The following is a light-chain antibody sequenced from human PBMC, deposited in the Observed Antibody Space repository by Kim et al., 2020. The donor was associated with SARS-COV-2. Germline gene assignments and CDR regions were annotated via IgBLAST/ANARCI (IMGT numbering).Light chain of an antibody. Sequence: EIVLTQSPATLSLSPGERATLSCRASQSISSYLAWYQQKSGQAPRLLIYDASNRATGIPARFSGSGSGTDFTLTISSLEPEDFAVYYCQQRTNWQYTFGQGTKLEI. CDR2: DAS. CDR1: QSISSY. V-gene: IGKV3-11*01. J-gene: IGKJ2*01. CDR3: QQRTNWQYT.